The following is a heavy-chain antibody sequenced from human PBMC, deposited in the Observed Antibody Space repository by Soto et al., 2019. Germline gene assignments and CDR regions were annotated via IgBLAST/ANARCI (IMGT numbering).Heavy chain of an antibody. D-gene: IGHD3-10*01. J-gene: IGHJ6*02. CDR1: GFTFSNYE. V-gene: IGHV3-48*03. Sequence: GGSLRLSXTASGFTFSNYEMNWVRQAPGKGLEWLPYVSKSGTTTYYADAVKGRLTISRDNAKSSLYLEVNNLRAEDTAVYYCARDEDKVRGIFPYAFGMDLWGQGTVVTVSS. CDR2: VSKSGTTT. CDR3: ARDEDKVRGIFPYAFGMDL.